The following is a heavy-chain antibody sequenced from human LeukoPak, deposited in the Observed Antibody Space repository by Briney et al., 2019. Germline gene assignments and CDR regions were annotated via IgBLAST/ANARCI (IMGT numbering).Heavy chain of an antibody. J-gene: IGHJ4*02. CDR2: ISSSSSYI. V-gene: IGHV3-21*01. D-gene: IGHD3-9*01. CDR1: GFTFSSYS. CDR3: AREVRDILTGYYKDY. Sequence: GGSLRLSCAASGFTFSSYSMNWVRQAPGKGLEWVSSISSSSSYIYYADSVKGRFTISRDNAKNSLYLQMNSLRAEDTAVYYCAREVRDILTGYYKDYWGQGTLVTVSS.